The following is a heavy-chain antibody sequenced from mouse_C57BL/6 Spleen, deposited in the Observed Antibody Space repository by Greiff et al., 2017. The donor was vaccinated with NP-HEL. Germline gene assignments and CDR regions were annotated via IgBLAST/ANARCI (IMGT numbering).Heavy chain of an antibody. CDR1: GYAFTNYL. D-gene: IGHD1-1*01. CDR2: INPGSGGT. Sequence: QVQLQQSGAELVRPGTSVKVSCKASGYAFTNYLIEWVKQRPGQGLEWIGVINPGSGGTNYNEKFKGKATLTADKSSSTAYMQLSSLTSEDSAVYFCARGVDYYGSSSGCAYWGQGTLVTVSA. J-gene: IGHJ3*01. CDR3: ARGVDYYGSSSGCAY. V-gene: IGHV1-54*01.